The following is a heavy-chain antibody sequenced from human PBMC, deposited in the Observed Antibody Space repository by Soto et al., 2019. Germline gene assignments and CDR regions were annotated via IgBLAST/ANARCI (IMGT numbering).Heavy chain of an antibody. CDR2: IKQDGSEK. CDR1: GFTFSSYW. D-gene: IGHD6-19*01. V-gene: IGHV3-7*01. J-gene: IGHJ6*03. CDR3: ARDRFQGGSGWYEGTYYYYMDV. Sequence: GGSLRLSCAASGFTFSSYWMSWVRQAPGKGLEWVANIKQDGSEKYYVDSVKGRFTISRDNAKNSLYLQMNSLRAEDTAVYYCARDRFQGGSGWYEGTYYYYMDVWGKGTTVTVSS.